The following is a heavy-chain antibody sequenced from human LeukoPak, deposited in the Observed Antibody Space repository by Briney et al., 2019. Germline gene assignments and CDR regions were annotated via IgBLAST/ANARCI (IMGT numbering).Heavy chain of an antibody. CDR1: GGSISSYY. CDR2: IYYSGST. V-gene: IGHV4-59*08. J-gene: IGHJ3*02. Sequence: SETLSLICTVSGGSISSYYWNWIRQPPGKGLEWIGYIYYSGSTNYNPSLKSRVTISVDTSKNQFSLKLTSMTAADTAVYYCARRSTSDAFDIWGQGTMVTVSS. CDR3: ARRSTSDAFDI. D-gene: IGHD2-15*01.